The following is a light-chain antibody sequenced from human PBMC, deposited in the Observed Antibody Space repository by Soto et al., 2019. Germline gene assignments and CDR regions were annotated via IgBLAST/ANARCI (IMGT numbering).Light chain of an antibody. CDR1: SSNVGSYDL. CDR3: CSYAASNTLI. CDR2: EVT. J-gene: IGLJ2*01. V-gene: IGLV2-23*02. Sequence: QSALTQPASVSGSPGQSITISCTGTSSNVGSYDLVSWYQQHPGKAPKLLIYEVTKRPSGVSNRFSGSKSGNTASLTISGLQAEDEADYACCSYAASNTLIFGGGTQLT.